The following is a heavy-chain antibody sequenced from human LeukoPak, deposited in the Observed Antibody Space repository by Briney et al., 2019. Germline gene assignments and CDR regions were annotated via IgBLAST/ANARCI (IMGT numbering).Heavy chain of an antibody. CDR2: IKQDGSEK. V-gene: IGHV3-7*01. D-gene: IGHD6-19*01. CDR3: AKDYSNGWYFDY. J-gene: IGHJ4*02. CDR1: GFTFSSYS. Sequence: GGSLRLSCAASGFTFSSYSMNWVRQAPGKGLEWVANIKQDGSEKYYVDSVKGRFTISRDNAKNSLYLQMNSLRAEDTAVYYCAKDYSNGWYFDYWGQGTLVTVSS.